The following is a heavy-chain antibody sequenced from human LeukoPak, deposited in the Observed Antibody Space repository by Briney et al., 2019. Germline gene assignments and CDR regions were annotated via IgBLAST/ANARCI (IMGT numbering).Heavy chain of an antibody. J-gene: IGHJ4*02. CDR1: GFAFGHYT. V-gene: IGHV3-43*01. CDR2: ISWDGGNT. D-gene: IGHD4-17*01. CDR3: ARAQTYGDYRLLLDY. Sequence: GGSLRLSCAASGFAFGHYTMHWVRQAPGKGLEWVSLISWDGGNTYYADSVKGRFTISRDNNKNSLYLQMNSLRAEDTALYYCARAQTYGDYRLLLDYWGQGTLVTVSS.